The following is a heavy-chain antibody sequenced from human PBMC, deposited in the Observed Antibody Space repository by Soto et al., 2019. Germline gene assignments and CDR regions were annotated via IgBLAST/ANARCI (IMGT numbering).Heavy chain of an antibody. CDR3: AKGGTSGLYYFDY. V-gene: IGHV3-23*01. Sequence: EVQLLESGGGLVQPGGSLRLSCAASGFTFSNYAISWVRQAPGKGLEWVSIISGSGDTSYYADSVKGRFTISRDNSRNTLYLQMNSLRAGDSAKYYCAKGGTSGLYYFDYWGPGTLVTVSS. J-gene: IGHJ4*02. CDR1: GFTFSNYA. CDR2: ISGSGDTS. D-gene: IGHD6-19*01.